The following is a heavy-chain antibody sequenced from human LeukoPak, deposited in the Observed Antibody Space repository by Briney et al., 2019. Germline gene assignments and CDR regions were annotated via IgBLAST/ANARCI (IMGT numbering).Heavy chain of an antibody. CDR3: ARRYYDILTGYPFFDY. J-gene: IGHJ4*02. Sequence: ASVKVSCKASGYTFTGYYMHWVRQAPGQGLEWMGWINPNSGGTNYAQKFQGRVTMTRDTSISTAYMELSRLRSDDTAVYYCARRYYDILTGYPFFDYWGQGTLVTVSS. V-gene: IGHV1-2*02. D-gene: IGHD3-9*01. CDR1: GYTFTGYY. CDR2: INPNSGGT.